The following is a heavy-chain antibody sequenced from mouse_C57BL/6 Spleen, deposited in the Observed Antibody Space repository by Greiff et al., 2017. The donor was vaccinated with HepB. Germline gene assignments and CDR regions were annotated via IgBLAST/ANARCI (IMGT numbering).Heavy chain of an antibody. J-gene: IGHJ4*01. V-gene: IGHV10-1*01. CDR1: GFSFNTYA. CDR2: IRSKSNNYAT. D-gene: IGHD2-3*01. Sequence: EVKLVESGGGLVQPKGSLKLSCAAPGFSFNTYAMNWVRQAPGKGLEWVARIRSKSNNYATYYADSVKDRFTISRDDSESMLYLQMNNLKTEDTAMYYCVSLDGYYAMDYWGQGTSVTVSS. CDR3: VSLDGYYAMDY.